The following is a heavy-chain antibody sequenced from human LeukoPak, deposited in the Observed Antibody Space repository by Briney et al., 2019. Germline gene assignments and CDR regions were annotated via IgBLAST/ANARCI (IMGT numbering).Heavy chain of an antibody. J-gene: IGHJ5*02. CDR2: IYYSGST. CDR1: GGPISSYY. D-gene: IGHD2-2*01. V-gene: IGHV4-59*08. Sequence: SETLSLTCTVSGGPISSYYWSWIRQPPGKGLEWIGYIYYSGSTNYNPSLKSRVTISVDTSKNQFSLKLSSVTAADTAVYYCARHSIVVVPAVTNWFDPWGQGTLVTVSS. CDR3: ARHSIVVVPAVTNWFDP.